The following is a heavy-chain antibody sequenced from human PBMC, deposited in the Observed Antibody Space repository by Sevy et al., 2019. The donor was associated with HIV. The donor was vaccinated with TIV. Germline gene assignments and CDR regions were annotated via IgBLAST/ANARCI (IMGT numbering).Heavy chain of an antibody. J-gene: IGHJ4*02. D-gene: IGHD2-21*01. CDR2: IRSKANSYAT. CDR1: GFTFSGSA. Sequence: GGSLRLSCAASGFTFSGSAMHWVRQASGKGLEWVGHIRSKANSYATAYAASVKGRFTISRDDSKNTVYLQMNSLKTEDTAVYYCTRHPPLLAPDYLGQGTLVTVSS. V-gene: IGHV3-73*01. CDR3: TRHPPLLAPDY.